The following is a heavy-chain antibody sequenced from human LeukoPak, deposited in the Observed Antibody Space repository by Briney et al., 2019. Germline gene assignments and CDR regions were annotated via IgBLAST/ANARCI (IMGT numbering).Heavy chain of an antibody. V-gene: IGHV4-4*07. D-gene: IGHD2-15*01. CDR3: ARDGPFYCSGGSCYSDDAFDI. CDR1: GGSISSYY. Sequence: SETLSLTCTVSGGSISSYYWSWIRQPAGKGLEWIGRIYTSGSTNYNPSLKSRVTMSVDTSKNQFSLKLSSVTAADTAVYYCARDGPFYCSGGSCYSDDAFDIWDQGTMVTVSS. CDR2: IYTSGST. J-gene: IGHJ3*02.